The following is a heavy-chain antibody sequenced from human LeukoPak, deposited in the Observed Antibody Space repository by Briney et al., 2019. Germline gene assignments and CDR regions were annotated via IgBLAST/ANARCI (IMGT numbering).Heavy chain of an antibody. CDR3: ARVLEDDSSSWPTEWYFDL. J-gene: IGHJ2*01. V-gene: IGHV1-2*02. Sequence: ASVKVSCKASGYSFTGYYMHWVRQAPGQGLEWMGWINPNSGGTNYAQKFQGRVTMTRDTSTSTVYMELSSLRSEDTAVYYCARVLEDDSSSWPTEWYFDLWGRGTLVTVSS. D-gene: IGHD6-13*01. CDR1: GYSFTGYY. CDR2: INPNSGGT.